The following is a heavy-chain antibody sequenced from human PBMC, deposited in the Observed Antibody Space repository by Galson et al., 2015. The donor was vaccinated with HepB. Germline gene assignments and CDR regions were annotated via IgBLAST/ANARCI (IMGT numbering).Heavy chain of an antibody. J-gene: IGHJ4*02. CDR1: GDTFHRYT. D-gene: IGHD2-21*01. Sequence: SVKVSCKASGDTFHRYTVNWVRQAPGQGLEWMGGIVPIIGVPHYAQKFQGRVTITADKSTNTDYMELSSLRSDDTAIYYCAREGDGAYFDYWGQGTPVTVSS. CDR3: AREGDGAYFDY. V-gene: IGHV1-69*10. CDR2: IVPIIGVP.